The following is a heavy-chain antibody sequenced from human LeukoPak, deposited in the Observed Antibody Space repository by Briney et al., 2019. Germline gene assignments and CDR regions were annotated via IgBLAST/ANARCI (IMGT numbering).Heavy chain of an antibody. D-gene: IGHD2-15*01. J-gene: IGHJ4*02. CDR2: ISSSSSYI. CDR1: GFTFSSYS. CDR3: ARDGYCSGGSCYSRNIRTDY. Sequence: GGPLRLSCAASGFTFSSYSMNWVRQAPGKGLEWVSSISSSSSYIYYADSVKGRFTISRDNAKNSLYLQMNSLRAEDTAVYYCARDGYCSGGSCYSRNIRTDYWGQGTLVTVSS. V-gene: IGHV3-21*01.